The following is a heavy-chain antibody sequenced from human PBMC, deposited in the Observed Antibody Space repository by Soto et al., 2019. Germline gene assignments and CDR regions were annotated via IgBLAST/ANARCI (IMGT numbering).Heavy chain of an antibody. J-gene: IGHJ6*02. CDR2: INPSGGST. Sequence: AASVKVSCKASGYTFTSYYMHWVRQAPGQGLEWMGIINPSGGSTSYAQKFQGRVTMTRDTSTSTVYMELSSLRSEDTAVYYCARDRTMVRGRASYGMDVWGQGTTVTVSS. D-gene: IGHD3-10*01. CDR3: ARDRTMVRGRASYGMDV. V-gene: IGHV1-46*01. CDR1: GYTFTSYY.